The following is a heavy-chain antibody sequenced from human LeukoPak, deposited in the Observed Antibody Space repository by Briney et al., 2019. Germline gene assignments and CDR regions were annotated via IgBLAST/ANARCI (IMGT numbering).Heavy chain of an antibody. V-gene: IGHV3-30*03. CDR3: ARDLGLGVIDY. CDR2: ISYDGSNK. Sequence: GGSLRLSCAASGFTFSSYGMHWVRQAPGKGLEWVAVISYDGSNKYYADSVKGRFTISRDNSKNTLYLQMNSLRAEDTAVYYCARDLGLGVIDYWGQGTLVIVSS. CDR1: GFTFSSYG. D-gene: IGHD3-16*01. J-gene: IGHJ4*02.